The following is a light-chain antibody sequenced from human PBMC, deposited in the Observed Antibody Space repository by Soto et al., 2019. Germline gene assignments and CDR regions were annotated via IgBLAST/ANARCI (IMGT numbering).Light chain of an antibody. CDR3: QQYGSAPCT. V-gene: IGKV3-20*01. CDR2: GAS. CDR1: QSVSSPY. Sequence: EVVLTQSPVTLSLSPGERATLSCRASQSVSSPYLAWYQQKPGQPPRLLIYGASSRATDIPDRFIGSGSGTEFTLTIARLAPEDFEMYYWQQYGSAPCTFGPGTKVDI. J-gene: IGKJ3*01.